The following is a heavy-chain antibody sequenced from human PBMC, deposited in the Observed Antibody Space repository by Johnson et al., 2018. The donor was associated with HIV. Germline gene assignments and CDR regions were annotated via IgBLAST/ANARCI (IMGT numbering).Heavy chain of an antibody. D-gene: IGHD1-26*01. V-gene: IGHV3-30*03. J-gene: IGHJ3*02. CDR3: ARDKGGRVGYDALDM. CDR1: GFTFSSYG. CDR2: ISYDGSNK. Sequence: QVQLVESGGGVVQPGRSLRLSCAASGFTFSSYGMHWVRQAPGKGLEWVAVISYDGSNKYYADSVKGRFTISRDNSKNTLYLQMNSLRAEDTAGYYCARDKGGRVGYDALDMWGQGTMVTVSS.